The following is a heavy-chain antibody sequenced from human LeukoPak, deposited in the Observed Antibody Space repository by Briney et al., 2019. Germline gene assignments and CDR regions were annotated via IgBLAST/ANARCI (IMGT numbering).Heavy chain of an antibody. Sequence: PSETLSLTCTVSGGSISSGSYYWSWIRQPAGKGLEWIGRIYTSGSTNYNPSLKSRVTISVDTSKNQFSLKLSSVTAADTAVYYCARGWVSSSWHLRWFDPWGQGTLVTVSS. D-gene: IGHD6-13*01. CDR3: ARGWVSSSWHLRWFDP. CDR2: IYTSGST. J-gene: IGHJ5*02. CDR1: GGSISSGSYY. V-gene: IGHV4-61*02.